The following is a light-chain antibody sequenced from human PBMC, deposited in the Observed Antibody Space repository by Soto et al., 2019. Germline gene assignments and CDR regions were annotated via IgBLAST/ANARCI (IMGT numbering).Light chain of an antibody. CDR2: GNS. CDR1: SSNIGAGYD. V-gene: IGLV1-40*01. CDR3: QSFDSSLSGSGV. Sequence: QAVVTQPPSVSGAPGQRVTISCTGSSSNIGAGYDVHWYQQLPGTAPKIIIYGNSNRPSGVPDRFSGSKSGTSASLAITGLQAEDEADYYCQSFDSSLSGSGVFGGGTKLTVL. J-gene: IGLJ3*02.